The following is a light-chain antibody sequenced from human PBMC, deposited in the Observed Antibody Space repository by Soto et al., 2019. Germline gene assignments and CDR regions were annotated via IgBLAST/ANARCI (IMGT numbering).Light chain of an antibody. CDR1: QSVISTY. V-gene: IGKV3-20*01. Sequence: ESVLTQSPGTLSLSPGERATLSCRASQSVISTYLAWYQQKPGQAPRLLFYGASGRATGIPDRFSGSGSGTDFTLTISRLEHEHFAEYQCLRYGDSMYTFGQGTKLEI. J-gene: IGKJ2*01. CDR3: LRYGDSMYT. CDR2: GAS.